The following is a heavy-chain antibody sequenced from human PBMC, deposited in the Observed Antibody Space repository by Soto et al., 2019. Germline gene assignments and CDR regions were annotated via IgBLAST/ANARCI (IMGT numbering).Heavy chain of an antibody. J-gene: IGHJ4*02. V-gene: IGHV3-48*02. D-gene: IGHD2-15*01. CDR2: ISGSSTTI. Sequence: GGSLRLSCAASGFTFSIFSMNWVRRAQGKGLEGVSHISGSSTTICYADSVKGRFTISRDNAKNSLYLQMNSLRDDDTAVYYCVRGSGSLSYWGQGTLVTVSS. CDR1: GFTFSIFS. CDR3: VRGSGSLSY.